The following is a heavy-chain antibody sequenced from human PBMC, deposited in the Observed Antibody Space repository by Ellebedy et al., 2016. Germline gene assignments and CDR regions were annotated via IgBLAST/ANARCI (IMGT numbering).Heavy chain of an antibody. CDR3: ARQRLGATPIDS. CDR1: DDSIPDNY. Sequence: SETLSLTCIVSDDSIPDNYWSWIRQPPGKEPDYIGYIYYTGITNYNPSLMGRATISVDTSKNQFSLALTSVTAADTATYFCARQRLGATPIDSWGQGTHVIVSS. D-gene: IGHD1-26*01. CDR2: IYYTGIT. V-gene: IGHV4-59*08. J-gene: IGHJ4*02.